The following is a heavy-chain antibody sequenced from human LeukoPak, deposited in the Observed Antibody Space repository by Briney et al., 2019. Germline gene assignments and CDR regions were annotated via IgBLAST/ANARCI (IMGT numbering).Heavy chain of an antibody. CDR1: GFTFSSYV. Sequence: PGRSLRLSCEASGFTFSSYVMRWVRHAPGKGLEWVSVTSYDGSNKNYADSVKGRFTISRDKSKNTLYLQMSSLRAEDTAVYYCAKGPRGYSYGYMWFDPWGQGTLVTVSS. CDR2: TSYDGSNK. V-gene: IGHV3-30*18. D-gene: IGHD5-18*01. CDR3: AKGPRGYSYGYMWFDP. J-gene: IGHJ5*02.